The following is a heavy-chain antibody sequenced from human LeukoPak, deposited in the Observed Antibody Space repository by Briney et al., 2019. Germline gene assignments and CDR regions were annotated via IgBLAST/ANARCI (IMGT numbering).Heavy chain of an antibody. J-gene: IGHJ4*02. CDR2: THHSGST. V-gene: IGHV4-34*01. CDR1: GGSFSGYY. CDR3: ATTEGY. Sequence: SDTLSLTCAVHGGSFSGYYWNWVRQPPGKGLEWIGETHHSGSTNYNPSLKSRLTISVDTSKNQFSLKMDSVTAADTALYYCATTEGYWGQGNLVTVSS. D-gene: IGHD1-26*01.